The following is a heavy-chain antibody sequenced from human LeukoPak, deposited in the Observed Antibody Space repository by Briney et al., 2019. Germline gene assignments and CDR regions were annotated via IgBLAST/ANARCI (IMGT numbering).Heavy chain of an antibody. Sequence: ASVKVSCTGSVYTPTGYNIHWVRHGPGQGLEWVGRINPYSGDTNFAQKFQGRVTMTRDTSITTAYMDLSSLTPDDTAVYFCARDQGSLTRSWYTGYWGQGTQVTVSS. CDR1: VYTPTGYN. CDR3: ARDQGSLTRSWYTGY. CDR2: INPYSGDT. V-gene: IGHV1-2*06. D-gene: IGHD6-13*01. J-gene: IGHJ4*02.